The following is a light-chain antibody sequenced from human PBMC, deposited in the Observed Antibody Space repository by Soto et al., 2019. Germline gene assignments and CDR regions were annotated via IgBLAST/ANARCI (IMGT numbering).Light chain of an antibody. V-gene: IGKV3-20*01. J-gene: IGKJ2*01. Sequence: EIVLTQSPGTLSLSPGERATLSCRASQSVSSSYLAWYQQKPGQAPRLLIYGASSRATGIPDRFSGSGSGTDFTLTISRLEHEHFSLYYCQQYGTSPGFSFGQGSKVDI. CDR3: QQYGTSPGFS. CDR1: QSVSSSY. CDR2: GAS.